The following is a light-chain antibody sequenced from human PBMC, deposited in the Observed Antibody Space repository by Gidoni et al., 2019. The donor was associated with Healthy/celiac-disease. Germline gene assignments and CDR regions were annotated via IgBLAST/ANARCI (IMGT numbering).Light chain of an antibody. Sequence: EIVLTQSPGTLSLSPGERATLSCRASQSVSSSHLAWYQQKPGQAPRLLIYGASSRATGIPDRFSGSVSGTDFTLTISRLEPEDFAVYYCQQYGSSPPEYTFGQGTKLEIK. CDR2: GAS. CDR3: QQYGSSPPEYT. J-gene: IGKJ2*01. CDR1: QSVSSSH. V-gene: IGKV3-20*01.